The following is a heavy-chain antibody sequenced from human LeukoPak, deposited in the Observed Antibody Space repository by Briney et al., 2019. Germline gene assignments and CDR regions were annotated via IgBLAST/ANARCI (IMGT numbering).Heavy chain of an antibody. J-gene: IGHJ4*02. CDR3: ARSPQWPAPLLSPPLDY. Sequence: ASVKVYCKASGYTFTSYAMNWVRQAPGQGLEWMGWINTNTGNPTYAQGFTGRFVFSLDTSVSTAYLQISSLKAEDTAVYYCARSPQWPAPLLSPPLDYWGQGTLVTVSS. V-gene: IGHV7-4-1*02. CDR1: GYTFTSYA. CDR2: INTNTGNP. D-gene: IGHD6-19*01.